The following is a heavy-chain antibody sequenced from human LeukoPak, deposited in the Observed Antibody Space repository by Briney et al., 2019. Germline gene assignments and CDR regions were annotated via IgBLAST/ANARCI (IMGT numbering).Heavy chain of an antibody. D-gene: IGHD4-17*01. CDR1: GGSFSGYY. CDR3: ARHPHYARPCDY. Sequence: SETLSLTCAVYGGSFSGYYWSWIRQPPGKGLEWIGEINHSGSTNYNPSLKSRVTISVDTSKNQFSLKLSSVTAADTAVYYWARHPHYARPCDYWGERTLVTVSS. V-gene: IGHV4-34*01. CDR2: INHSGST. J-gene: IGHJ4*02.